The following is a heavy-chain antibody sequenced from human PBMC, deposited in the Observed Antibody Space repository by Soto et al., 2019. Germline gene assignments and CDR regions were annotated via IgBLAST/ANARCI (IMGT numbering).Heavy chain of an antibody. V-gene: IGHV4-39*01. CDR3: AAPVRGRNWFDP. CDR1: GGSISSSSYY. J-gene: IGHJ5*02. D-gene: IGHD3-16*02. Sequence: TLSLTCTVSGGSISSSSYYWGWIRQPPGKGLEWIGSIYYSGSTYYNPSLKSRVTISVDTSKNQFSLKLSSVTAADTAVYYCAAPVRGRNWFDPWGQGTLVTVSS. CDR2: IYYSGST.